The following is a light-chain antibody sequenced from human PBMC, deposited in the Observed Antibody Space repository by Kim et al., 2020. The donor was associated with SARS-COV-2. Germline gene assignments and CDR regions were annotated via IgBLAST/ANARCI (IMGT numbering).Light chain of an antibody. V-gene: IGKV3-15*01. J-gene: IGKJ5*01. CDR3: QQYNAWPST. Sequence: EIVMTQSPATLSVSPGERVTLSCRASQSVAILSWYQQKPGQPPRLVIHVASTRPTGIPARFSGGGSETEFTLTISSLQSEDFAIYYCQQYNAWPSTFVQGTRLWIK. CDR1: QSVAI. CDR2: VAS.